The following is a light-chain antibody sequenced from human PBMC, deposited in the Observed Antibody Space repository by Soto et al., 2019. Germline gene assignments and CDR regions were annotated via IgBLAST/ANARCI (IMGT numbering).Light chain of an antibody. CDR2: KAS. CDR1: QSISSW. V-gene: IGKV1-5*03. J-gene: IGKJ1*01. Sequence: DIQMTQSPSTLSAYVGDRVIITCRASQSISSWLAWYQQKPGKAPKLLIYKASSLESGVPSRFSGSGSGTEFTLTISSLQPDDFATYYCQQYNSYPWTFGQGTKVDIK. CDR3: QQYNSYPWT.